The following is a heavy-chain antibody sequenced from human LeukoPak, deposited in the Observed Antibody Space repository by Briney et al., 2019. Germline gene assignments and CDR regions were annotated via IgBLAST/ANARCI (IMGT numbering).Heavy chain of an antibody. CDR2: IHGSGET. Sequence: SETLSLTCTVSGGSISTYYWSWIRQPPGKGLEWIGHIHGSGETNYNPSLKSRVTMSPDTSRNQFSLKVNSVTAADTAAYYCARDTYYSGSGTYFEDYFDSWGQGILVTVSS. J-gene: IGHJ4*02. CDR3: ARDTYYSGSGTYFEDYFDS. V-gene: IGHV4-59*12. CDR1: GGSISTYY. D-gene: IGHD3-10*01.